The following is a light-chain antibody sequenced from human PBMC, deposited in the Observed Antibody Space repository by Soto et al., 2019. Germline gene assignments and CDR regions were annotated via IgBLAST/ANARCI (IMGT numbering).Light chain of an antibody. Sequence: QSVLTQPPSVSGAPGQRVTISCTGCSSNIGAGYDVHWYQQLPGTAPKLLIYGNSNRPSGVPDRFSGSKSGTSASLAITGLQAEDEADYYCQSYDSSLSGSLFGGGTKVTVL. J-gene: IGLJ3*02. CDR2: GNS. V-gene: IGLV1-40*01. CDR3: QSYDSSLSGSL. CDR1: SSNIGAGYD.